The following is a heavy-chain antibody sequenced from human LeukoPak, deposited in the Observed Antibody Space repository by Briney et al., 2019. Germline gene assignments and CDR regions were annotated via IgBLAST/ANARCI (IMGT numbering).Heavy chain of an antibody. Sequence: SETLSLTCAVSGYSISSGYYWGWIRQPPGKGLEWIGGIYHSGSTYYNPSLKSRVTISVDTSKNQFSLKLSSVTAADTAVYYCASTGVFDYWGQGTLVTVSS. CDR3: ASTGVFDY. D-gene: IGHD2-8*01. CDR1: GYSISSGYY. CDR2: IYHSGST. J-gene: IGHJ4*02. V-gene: IGHV4-38-2*01.